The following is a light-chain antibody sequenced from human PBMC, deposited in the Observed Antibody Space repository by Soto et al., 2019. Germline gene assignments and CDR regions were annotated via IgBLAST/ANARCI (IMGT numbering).Light chain of an antibody. J-gene: IGKJ5*01. CDR3: QQYGTSEII. CDR1: QSVSSSY. CDR2: GAS. V-gene: IGKV3-20*01. Sequence: DIVMTQSPATLSFAPGERATLSWRAGQSVSSSYLAWYQQKPGQAPRLLIYGASSRATGIPDRFSGSGSGTDFTLTISRLEPEDFAVFFCQQYGTSEIIFGQGTRLEI.